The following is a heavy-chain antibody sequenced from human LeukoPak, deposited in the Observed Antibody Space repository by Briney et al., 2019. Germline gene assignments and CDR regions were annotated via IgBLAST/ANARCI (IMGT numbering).Heavy chain of an antibody. V-gene: IGHV3-23*01. CDR1: GFTFSSYA. D-gene: IGHD6-19*01. J-gene: IGHJ4*02. Sequence: GGSLRLSCAASGFTFSSYAMSWVRQAPGKGLEWVSAISGSGGSTYYADSVKGRLTISRDNSKNTLYLQMNSLRAEDTAVYYCAKDKYSSGWYIDYWGQGTLVTVSS. CDR2: ISGSGGST. CDR3: AKDKYSSGWYIDY.